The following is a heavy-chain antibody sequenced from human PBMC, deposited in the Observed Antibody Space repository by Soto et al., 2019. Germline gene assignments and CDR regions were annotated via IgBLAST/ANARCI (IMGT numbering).Heavy chain of an antibody. J-gene: IGHJ6*02. Sequence: SETLSLTCTVSGGSISSYYWSWIRQPPGKGLEWIGYIYYSGSTNYNPSLKSRVTISVDTSKNQFSLKPSSVTAADTAVYYCSGSSTLYYYYYGMDVWGQGTTVTVSS. CDR3: SGSSTLYYYYYGMDV. CDR2: IYYSGST. V-gene: IGHV4-59*01. CDR1: GGSISSYY. D-gene: IGHD6-13*01.